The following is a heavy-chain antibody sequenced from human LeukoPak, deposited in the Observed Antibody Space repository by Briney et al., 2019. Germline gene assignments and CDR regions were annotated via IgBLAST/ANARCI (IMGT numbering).Heavy chain of an antibody. V-gene: IGHV4-39*07. CDR2: IYYSGST. J-gene: IGHJ4*02. Sequence: SETLSLTCTVSGGSISSSSYYWGWIRQPPGKGLEWIGSIYYSGSTYYNPSLKSRVTISADTSKNQFSLKLSSVTAADTAVYYCARDHPRNYFDYWGQGTLVTVSS. CDR1: GGSISSSSYY. CDR3: ARDHPRNYFDY.